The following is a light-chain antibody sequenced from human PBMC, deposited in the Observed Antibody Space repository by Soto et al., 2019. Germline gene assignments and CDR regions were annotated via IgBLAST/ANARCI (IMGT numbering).Light chain of an antibody. CDR1: QSISSW. V-gene: IGKV1-5*01. Sequence: DIQMTQSPSTLSASVGDRVTTTCRASQSISSWLAWYQRKPGKAPKLLILDASILESGVPSRFSGSVSGTEFTLTISSLQHDDFATYCCQQYNSYSPWTFGQGTKVEIK. CDR2: DAS. CDR3: QQYNSYSPWT. J-gene: IGKJ1*01.